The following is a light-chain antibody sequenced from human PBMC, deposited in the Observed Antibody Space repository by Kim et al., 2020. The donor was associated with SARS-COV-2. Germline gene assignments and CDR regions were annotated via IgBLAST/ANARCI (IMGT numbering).Light chain of an antibody. CDR2: GNS. Sequence: VTISCTGSSSNIGAGYDVHWYQQLPGTAPKLLIYGNSNRPSGVPDRFSGSKSGTSASLAITGLQAEDEADYCCQSYDSSLSGRVVFGGGTQLTVL. CDR1: SSNIGAGYD. CDR3: QSYDSSLSGRVV. V-gene: IGLV1-40*01. J-gene: IGLJ2*01.